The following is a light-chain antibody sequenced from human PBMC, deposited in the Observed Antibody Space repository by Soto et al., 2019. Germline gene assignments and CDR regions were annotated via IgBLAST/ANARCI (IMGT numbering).Light chain of an antibody. V-gene: IGLV1-44*01. J-gene: IGLJ2*01. CDR3: AAWDDSLNGYVV. CDR2: GNN. CDR1: SSNIGSNS. Sequence: QSVLTQPPSASGTPGQRVTISCSGSSSNIGSNSVHWYQQLPGTAPKLLIYGNNQRPSGVPDRFSGSKSGTSASLAISGLQSEDEADYYCAAWDDSLNGYVVFGGGTKLTVL.